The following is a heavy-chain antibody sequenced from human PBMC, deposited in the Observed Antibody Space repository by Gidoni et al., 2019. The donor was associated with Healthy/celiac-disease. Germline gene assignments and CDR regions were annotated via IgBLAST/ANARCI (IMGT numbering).Heavy chain of an antibody. J-gene: IGHJ4*02. Sequence: EVQLLESGGGLVRPGGSLRLSCAASGFTFSSYAMSWVRQAPGKGLEWVSAISGSGCSTYYADSVKGRFTISRDNSKNTLYLQMNSLRAEDTAVYYCAKDTYGDYTIDYWGQGTLVTVSS. CDR1: GFTFSSYA. CDR2: ISGSGCST. CDR3: AKDTYGDYTIDY. V-gene: IGHV3-23*01. D-gene: IGHD4-17*01.